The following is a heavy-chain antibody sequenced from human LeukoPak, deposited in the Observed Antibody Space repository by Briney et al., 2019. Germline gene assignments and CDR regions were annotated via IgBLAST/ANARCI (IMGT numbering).Heavy chain of an antibody. J-gene: IGHJ4*02. CDR1: GFTVDSNY. CDR2: IYTGGNT. D-gene: IGHD3-22*01. CDR3: ARGDDSGYYDYFDY. Sequence: GGSLRLSCAASGFTVDSNYLSWVRQAPGKGLEWVSTIYTGGNTYYAASVKGRFTISRDFSKNTVFLHMNSLRAEDTTMYYCARGDDSGYYDYFDYWGQGALVTVSS. V-gene: IGHV3-53*01.